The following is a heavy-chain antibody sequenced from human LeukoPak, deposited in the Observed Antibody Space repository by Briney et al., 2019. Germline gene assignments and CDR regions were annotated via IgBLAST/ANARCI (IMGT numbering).Heavy chain of an antibody. D-gene: IGHD1-26*01. J-gene: IGHJ4*02. Sequence: GGSLRLSCAASGFTFDDYAMHWVRQAPGKGLEWVSGISWNSGSIGYADSVKGRFTISRDNAKNSQYLQMNSLRAEDTALYYCAPWDLNYIGYWGQGTLVTVSS. CDR2: ISWNSGSI. CDR1: GFTFDDYA. CDR3: APWDLNYIGY. V-gene: IGHV3-9*01.